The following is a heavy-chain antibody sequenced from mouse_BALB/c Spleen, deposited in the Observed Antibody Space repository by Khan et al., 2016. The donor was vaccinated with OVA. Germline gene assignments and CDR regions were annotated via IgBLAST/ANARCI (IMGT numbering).Heavy chain of an antibody. CDR1: GYTFTSYT. D-gene: IGHD2-14*01. Sequence: QVQLKQSGAELARPGASVKMSCKASGYTFTSYTIHWIKKRPGQGLEWIGYINPSNGYTNYNQKFKDKATLTTDKSSTTAYLQLSSLTSDDSAVYNCVRDGAYHRNEGGFAYWGQGTLLTVSA. CDR2: INPSNGYT. CDR3: VRDGAYHRNEGGFAY. V-gene: IGHV1-4*01. J-gene: IGHJ3*01.